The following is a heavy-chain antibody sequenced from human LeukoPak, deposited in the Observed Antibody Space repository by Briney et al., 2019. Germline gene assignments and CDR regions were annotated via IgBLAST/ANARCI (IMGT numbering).Heavy chain of an antibody. CDR3: ARDVSSGYLGFDY. CDR2: IWYDGSEK. CDR1: GFTFSTYG. J-gene: IGHJ4*02. D-gene: IGHD3-22*01. V-gene: IGHV3-33*08. Sequence: PGRSLRLSCAASGFTFSTYGMQWVRQAPGKGLEWVAAIWYDGSEKYYADSVKGRFTISRDNSKNTLYVQMNSLRAEDRAVYYCARDVSSGYLGFDYWGQGTLVTVSS.